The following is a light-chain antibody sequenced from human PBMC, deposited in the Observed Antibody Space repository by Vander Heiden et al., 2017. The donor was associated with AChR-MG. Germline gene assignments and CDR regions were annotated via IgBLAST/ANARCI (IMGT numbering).Light chain of an antibody. CDR2: FGS. V-gene: IGKV2-28*01. Sequence: EIVMTQSPLSLPVTPGEPAPISCRSSQSLLHSNGYNYLDWYLQKPGQSPQLLIYFGSNRASGVPDRFSGSGSGTDFTLKISRVEAEDVGVYYCMQALQTPTFGGGTKVEIK. J-gene: IGKJ4*01. CDR1: QSLLHSNGYNY. CDR3: MQALQTPT.